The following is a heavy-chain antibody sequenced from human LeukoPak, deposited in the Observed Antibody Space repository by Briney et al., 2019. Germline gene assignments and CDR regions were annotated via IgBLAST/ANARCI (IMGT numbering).Heavy chain of an antibody. V-gene: IGHV1-69*04. CDR3: ARDLGGGYCSSTSCTNWFDP. D-gene: IGHD2-2*01. J-gene: IGHJ5*02. Sequence: SVKVSCKASGGTFSSYAISWVRQAPGQGLEWMGRIIPILGIANYAQKFQGRVTITADKSTSTAYMELSSLRSEDTAVYYCARDLGGGYCSSTSCTNWFDPWGQGTLVTASS. CDR2: IIPILGIA. CDR1: GGTFSSYA.